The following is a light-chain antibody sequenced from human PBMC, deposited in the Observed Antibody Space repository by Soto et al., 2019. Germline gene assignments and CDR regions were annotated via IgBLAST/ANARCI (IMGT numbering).Light chain of an antibody. V-gene: IGLV2-8*01. J-gene: IGLJ1*01. Sequence: QSVLTQPPSASGSPGQSVTISCTGTSSDVGGYNYVSWYQQHPGKAPKLMIYEVSKRPSGVPDRFSGSKSGNTASLTVSGLQAEHEADYYCSSYAGSNTNYVFGTGTKLTVL. CDR2: EVS. CDR3: SSYAGSNTNYV. CDR1: SSDVGGYNY.